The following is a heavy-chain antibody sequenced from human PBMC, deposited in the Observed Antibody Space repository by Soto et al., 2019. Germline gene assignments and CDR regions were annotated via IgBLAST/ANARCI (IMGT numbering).Heavy chain of an antibody. CDR2: IYHSGST. CDR3: ARDQLSSGLYVWFDP. Sequence: PSETLSLTCVVSGGSISSGGYSWSWIRQPPGKGLEWIGYIYHSGSTYYNPSLKSRVTISVDRSKNQFSLKLSSVTAADTAVYYCARDQLSSGLYVWFDPWGQGTLVTVSS. V-gene: IGHV4-30-2*01. J-gene: IGHJ5*02. CDR1: GGSISSGGYS. D-gene: IGHD6-25*01.